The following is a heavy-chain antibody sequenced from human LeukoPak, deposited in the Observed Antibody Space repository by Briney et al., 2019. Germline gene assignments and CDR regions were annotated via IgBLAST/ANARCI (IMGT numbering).Heavy chain of an antibody. CDR2: IYYSGST. Sequence: PSETLSLTCTVSGGPISSYYWSWIRQPPGKGLEWIGYIYYSGSTNYNPSLKSRVTISVDTSKNQFSLKLSSVTAADTAVYYCARHDIAAAGTNWFDPWGQGTLVTVSS. J-gene: IGHJ5*02. V-gene: IGHV4-59*08. D-gene: IGHD6-13*01. CDR3: ARHDIAAAGTNWFDP. CDR1: GGPISSYY.